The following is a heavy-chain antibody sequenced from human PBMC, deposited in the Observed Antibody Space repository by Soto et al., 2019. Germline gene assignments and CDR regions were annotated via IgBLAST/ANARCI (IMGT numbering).Heavy chain of an antibody. CDR1: GGSISSYY. CDR2: IYYSGST. CDR3: ASVWGGAFDI. D-gene: IGHD3-16*01. Sequence: QVQLQESGPGLVKPSETLSLTCTVSGGSISSYYWSWIRQPPGKGLEWIGYIYYSGSTNYNPSLTSRVTISVDTSKYHFSLKLSSVTDAETAVFYCASVWGGAFDIWGQGTMVTVSS. V-gene: IGHV4-59*01. J-gene: IGHJ3*02.